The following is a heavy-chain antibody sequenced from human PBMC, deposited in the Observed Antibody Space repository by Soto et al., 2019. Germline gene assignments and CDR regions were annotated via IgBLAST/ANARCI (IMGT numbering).Heavy chain of an antibody. D-gene: IGHD1-26*01. CDR2: IYYSGST. V-gene: IGHV4-39*01. Sequence: QLQLQESGPGLVKPSETLSLTCTVSGGSISSSSYYWGWIRQPPGKGLEWIGSIYYSGSTYYNPSLKSRVTISVDTSKNQFSLQLSSVTAADTAVYYCARHGGSYPGYTPGAFDIWGQGTMVTVSS. J-gene: IGHJ3*02. CDR1: GGSISSSSYY. CDR3: ARHGGSYPGYTPGAFDI.